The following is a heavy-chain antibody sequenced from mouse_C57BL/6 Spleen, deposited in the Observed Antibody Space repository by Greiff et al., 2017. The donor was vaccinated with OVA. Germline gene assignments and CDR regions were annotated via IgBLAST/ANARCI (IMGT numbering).Heavy chain of an antibody. CDR1: GFTFSDYY. D-gene: IGHD2-4*01. CDR3: ARAPYDYPYWYFDV. CDR2: INYDGSST. Sequence: EVMLVESEGGLVQPGSSMKLSCTASGFTFSDYYMAWVRQVPEKGLEWVANINYDGSSTYYLDSLKSRFIISRDNAKNILYLQMSSLKSEDTATYYCARAPYDYPYWYFDVWGTGTTVTVSS. J-gene: IGHJ1*03. V-gene: IGHV5-16*01.